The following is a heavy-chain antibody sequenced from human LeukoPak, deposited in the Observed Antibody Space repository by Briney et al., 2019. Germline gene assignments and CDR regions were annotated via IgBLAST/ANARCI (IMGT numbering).Heavy chain of an antibody. V-gene: IGHV4-30-4*01. D-gene: IGHD3-3*01. CDR3: ARDLPGNRDFLGAFDI. CDR2: IYYSGST. J-gene: IGHJ3*02. Sequence: PSQTLSLTCTVSGGSISSGDYYWSWIRQPPGKGLEWIGYIYYSGSTYYNPSLKSRVTISVDTSKNQFSLKLSSVTAADTAVYYCARDLPGNRDFLGAFDIWGQGTMVTVSS. CDR1: GGSISSGDYY.